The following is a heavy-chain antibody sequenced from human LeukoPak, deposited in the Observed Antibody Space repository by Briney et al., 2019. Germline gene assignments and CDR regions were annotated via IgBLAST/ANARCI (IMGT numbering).Heavy chain of an antibody. CDR2: IIPIFGTA. J-gene: IGHJ5*02. V-gene: IGHV1-69*13. Sequence: SVKVSCKASGGTFSSYAISWVRQAPGQGLEWMGGIIPIFGTANYAQKFQGRVTITADESTSTAYMELSSLRSEDTAVYYCARGGIPVPGGEIGWFDPWGQGTLVTVSS. CDR1: GGTFSSYA. D-gene: IGHD6-19*01. CDR3: ARGGIPVPGGEIGWFDP.